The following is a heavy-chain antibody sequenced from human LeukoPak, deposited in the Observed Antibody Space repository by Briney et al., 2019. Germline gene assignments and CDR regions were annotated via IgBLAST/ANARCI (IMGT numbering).Heavy chain of an antibody. V-gene: IGHV3-30*01. Sequence: GGSLRLSCAASGFTFSSYAMHWVRQAPGKGLEWVAVISYDGSNKYYADSVKGRFTISRDNSKNTLYLQMNSLRAEDTAVYYCAAEMATIKDYWGQGTLVTVSS. CDR2: ISYDGSNK. CDR1: GFTFSSYA. J-gene: IGHJ4*02. D-gene: IGHD5-24*01. CDR3: AAEMATIKDY.